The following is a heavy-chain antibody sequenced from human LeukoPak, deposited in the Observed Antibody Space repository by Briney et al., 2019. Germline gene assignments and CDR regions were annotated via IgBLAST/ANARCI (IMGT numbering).Heavy chain of an antibody. V-gene: IGHV3-7*03. CDR2: IKQDGSEK. J-gene: IGHJ4*02. Sequence: GGSLRLSCAASGFTFSSYWMSWVRQAPGKGLEWVANIKQDGSEKYYVDSVKGRFTISRDNAKTSLYLQMNSLRAEDTAVYYCARGAPGIAAAGTGDYWGQGTLVTVSS. CDR3: ARGAPGIAAAGTGDY. CDR1: GFTFSSYW. D-gene: IGHD6-13*01.